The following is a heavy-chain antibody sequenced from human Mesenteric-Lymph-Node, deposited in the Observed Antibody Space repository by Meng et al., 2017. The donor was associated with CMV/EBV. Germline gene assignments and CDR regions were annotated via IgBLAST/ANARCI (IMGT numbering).Heavy chain of an antibody. V-gene: IGHV1-69*05. J-gene: IGHJ4*02. CDR2: IIPIFGTA. CDR1: GGTFSSYA. Sequence: SVKVSCKASGGTFSSYAISWVRQAPGQGLEWMGGIIPIFGTANYAQKFQGRVTITTDESTSTAYMELSSLRSEDTAVYYCARDLPRYCSSTSCYTSDYWGQGTLVTVSS. D-gene: IGHD2-2*02. CDR3: ARDLPRYCSSTSCYTSDY.